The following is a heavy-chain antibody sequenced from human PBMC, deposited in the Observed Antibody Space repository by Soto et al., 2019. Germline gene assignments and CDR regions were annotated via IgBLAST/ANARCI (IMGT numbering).Heavy chain of an antibody. CDR2: ISGSGVIT. CDR3: ARDRTFNFYYGMDV. J-gene: IGHJ6*02. CDR1: GFTFKDFA. V-gene: IGHV3-23*01. Sequence: PGGSLRLSCAASGFTFKDFAMSWVRLAPGRGLEWVSGISGSGVITYYAASVKGRFTISRDNSKITVYLQMNSLRDEDTAIYYCARDRTFNFYYGMDVWGQGTTVTVSS.